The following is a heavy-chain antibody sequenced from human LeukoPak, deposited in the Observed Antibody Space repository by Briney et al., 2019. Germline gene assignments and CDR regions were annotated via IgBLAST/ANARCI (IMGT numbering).Heavy chain of an antibody. CDR1: GFTYSDYY. Sequence: GRSLRLPCAASGFTYSDYYMRWIRQAPGKGLEWVSYISSRGSTMYYADSVKGRFTISRDNAKNSLYLQMNSLRAEDTAVYYCARGGMVGAATLFDYWGQGTLVTVSS. CDR2: ISSRGSTM. J-gene: IGHJ4*02. V-gene: IGHV3-11*01. CDR3: ARGGMVGAATLFDY. D-gene: IGHD1-26*01.